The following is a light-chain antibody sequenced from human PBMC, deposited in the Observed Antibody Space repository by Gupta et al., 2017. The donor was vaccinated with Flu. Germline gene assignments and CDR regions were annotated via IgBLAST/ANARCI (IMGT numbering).Light chain of an antibody. CDR3: QTWYAITSHYV. J-gene: IGLJ1*01. CDR1: TLSEKY. V-gene: IGLV3-1*01. CDR2: QDN. Sequence: YELSQPPSVSVSPGQTASIACSGDTLSEKYIFWYQQKAGQSPLLVIYQDNRRPSGVPERFSGSNSGNTASLTISGTQAVDEADYYCQTWYAITSHYVFGPGTKVTVL.